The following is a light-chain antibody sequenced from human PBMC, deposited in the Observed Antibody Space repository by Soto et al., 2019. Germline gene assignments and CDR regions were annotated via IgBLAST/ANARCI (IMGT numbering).Light chain of an antibody. Sequence: EIVLTQSPATLSLSPGERATLSCRASQSTATFLAWYQQKPGQAPRLLIYDASKRATGIPARFSGSGSGTDFTLTISCLQSEDFATYYCQQYYSYLWTFGQGTKVEIK. V-gene: IGKV3-11*01. CDR2: DAS. J-gene: IGKJ1*01. CDR1: QSTATF. CDR3: QQYYSYLWT.